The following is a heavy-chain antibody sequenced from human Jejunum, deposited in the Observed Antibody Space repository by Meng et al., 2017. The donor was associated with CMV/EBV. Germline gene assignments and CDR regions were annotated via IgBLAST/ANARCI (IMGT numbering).Heavy chain of an antibody. CDR3: ARGTTGTPGTDY. D-gene: IGHD6-13*01. Sequence: GVTFSNYWMHWVRQSPGRGLEWVANLNQDGSGEYYVDSVKGRFTISRDNAKDSLYLQMNSLRVEDTAVYYCARGTTGTPGTDYWGQGTLVTVSS. CDR2: LNQDGSGE. CDR1: GVTFSNYW. V-gene: IGHV3-7*01. J-gene: IGHJ4*02.